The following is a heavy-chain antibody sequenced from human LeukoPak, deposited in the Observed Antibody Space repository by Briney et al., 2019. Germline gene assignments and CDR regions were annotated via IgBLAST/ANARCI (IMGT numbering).Heavy chain of an antibody. V-gene: IGHV4-39*07. D-gene: IGHD3-22*01. CDR2: IYYSGST. CDR1: VGSISSSSYY. CDR3: AKSNGYVLVDI. J-gene: IGHJ3*02. Sequence: SETLSLTCTVSVGSISSSSYYWGWIRQPPGKWLEWIGSIYYSGSTYYNPSLKSRVTISVDTSKNQFSLKLSSVPAADTAVYYCAKSNGYVLVDIWGQRTMVTVSS.